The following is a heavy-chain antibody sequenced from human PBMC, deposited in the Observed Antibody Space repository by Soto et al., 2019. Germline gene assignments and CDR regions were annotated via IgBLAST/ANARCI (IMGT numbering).Heavy chain of an antibody. CDR2: INHSGST. Sequence: SETLSLTCAVYGGSFSGYYWSWIRQPPGKGLEWIGEINHSGSTNYNPSLKSRVTISVDTSKNQFSLKLSSVTAADTAVYYCARAPPPSSGYGMDVWGQGTTVTVSS. CDR1: GGSFSGYY. CDR3: ARAPPPSSGYGMDV. J-gene: IGHJ6*02. D-gene: IGHD3-22*01. V-gene: IGHV4-34*01.